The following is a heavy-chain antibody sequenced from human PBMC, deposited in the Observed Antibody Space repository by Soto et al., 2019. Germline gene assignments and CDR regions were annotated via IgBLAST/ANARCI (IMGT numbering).Heavy chain of an antibody. J-gene: IGHJ4*02. V-gene: IGHV5-51*03. D-gene: IGHD3-10*01. Sequence: EVQLVQSGAEVKKPEESMKISCKGAGYSFTSYWIGWVRQMPGKGLEWMGIIFPGDSDTRYSPSFQGQVTISDDKSISTAYLQLNILKASDTAMYYCARLRGLGWFGEQSSSDYWGQGTLVTVSS. CDR1: GYSFTSYW. CDR2: IFPGDSDT. CDR3: ARLRGLGWFGEQSSSDY.